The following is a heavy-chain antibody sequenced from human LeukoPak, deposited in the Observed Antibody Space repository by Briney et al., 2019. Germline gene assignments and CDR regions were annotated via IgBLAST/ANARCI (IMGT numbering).Heavy chain of an antibody. CDR1: GFTFSSYS. D-gene: IGHD2-2*02. Sequence: GGSLRLSCAASGFTFSSYSMTWVRQIPGKGLESVSVISASGGTTDYADSLRGRFTISGDNSKTTLYLQMNSLRVEDTAIYYCAKCSLTCYRGSFDIWGQGTTVTVSS. J-gene: IGHJ3*02. CDR3: AKCSLTCYRGSFDI. V-gene: IGHV3-23*01. CDR2: ISASGGTT.